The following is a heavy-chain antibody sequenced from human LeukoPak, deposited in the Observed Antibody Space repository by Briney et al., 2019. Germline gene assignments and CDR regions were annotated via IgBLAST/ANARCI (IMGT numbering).Heavy chain of an antibody. V-gene: IGHV1-18*01. D-gene: IGHD6-6*01. J-gene: IGHJ4*02. CDR1: GYTFTSHG. CDR3: ARDTDLEYSSSLNPFDY. Sequence: ASVKVSCKASGYTFTSHGISWVRQAPGQGLEWMGWISAYNGNTNYAQKLQGRVTMTTDTSTSTAYMELRSLRSDDTAVYYCARDTDLEYSSSLNPFDYWGQGTLVTVSS. CDR2: ISAYNGNT.